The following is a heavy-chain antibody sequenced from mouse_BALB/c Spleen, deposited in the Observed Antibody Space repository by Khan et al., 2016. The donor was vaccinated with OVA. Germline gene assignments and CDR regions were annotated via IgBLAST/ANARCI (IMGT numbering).Heavy chain of an antibody. CDR3: ALDCDHGGGDWYFDV. V-gene: IGHV14-3*02. Sequence: EVELVESGAELVKPGASVKLSCTASGFNIRDTFIHWVKQRPEQGLEWIGRIDPATGNAKYDPKFQGKATITADTSSNTAYLQLSSLTSEGTAVYYCALDCDHGGGDWYFDVWGAGTTVTVSS. J-gene: IGHJ1*01. CDR2: IDPATGNA. CDR1: GFNIRDTF. D-gene: IGHD2-4*01.